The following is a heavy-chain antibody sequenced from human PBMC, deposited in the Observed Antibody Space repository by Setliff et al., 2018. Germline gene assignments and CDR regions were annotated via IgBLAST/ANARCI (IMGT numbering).Heavy chain of an antibody. CDR1: GFSLRDYT. CDR2: IRSSGTS. D-gene: IGHD2-2*02. V-gene: IGHV3-21*01. J-gene: IGHJ4*02. Sequence: GESLKISCVASGFSLRDYTINWVRQAPGKGLDWVSSIRSSGTSFYADSVKGRFTVSRDNAKNSVYLQVNSLRVEDTAIYYCASPFNIYTAYYWGQGTLVTVSS. CDR3: ASPFNIYTAYY.